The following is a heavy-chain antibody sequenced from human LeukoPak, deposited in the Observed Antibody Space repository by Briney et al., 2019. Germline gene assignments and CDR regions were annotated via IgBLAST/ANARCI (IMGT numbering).Heavy chain of an antibody. D-gene: IGHD2/OR15-2a*01. CDR3: ARALSTALYYYFDY. CDR2: INHSGST. J-gene: IGHJ4*02. CDR1: GGSFSGYY. Sequence: SETLSLTCAVYGGSFSGYYWSWIRQPPGKGLEWIGEINHSGSTNHNPSLKSRVTISVDTSKNQFSLKLSSVTAADTAVYYCARALSTALYYYFDYWGQGTLVTVSS. V-gene: IGHV4-34*01.